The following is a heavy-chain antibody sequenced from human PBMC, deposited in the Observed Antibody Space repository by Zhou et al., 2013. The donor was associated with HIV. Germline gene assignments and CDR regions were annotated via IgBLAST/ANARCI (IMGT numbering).Heavy chain of an antibody. J-gene: IGHJ5*02. Sequence: QVQLVQSGAEVKKPGASVKVSCKTSGYTFTSHAMHWVRQAPGQGLEWMGWIDPNSGGTNYAQKFQGWVTMTRDTSISTAYMELSRLRSDDTAVYYCAXGRIAVAGTETNWFDPWAQGTLVTVSS. V-gene: IGHV1-2*04. CDR1: GYTFTSHA. D-gene: IGHD6-19*01. CDR2: IDPNSGGT. CDR3: AXGRIAVAGTETNWFDP.